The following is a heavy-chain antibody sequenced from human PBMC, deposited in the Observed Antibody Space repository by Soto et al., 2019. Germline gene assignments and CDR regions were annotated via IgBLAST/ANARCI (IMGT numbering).Heavy chain of an antibody. J-gene: IGHJ4*02. CDR1: GFTFSSYA. V-gene: IGHV3-23*01. CDR2: ISGSGGST. Sequence: PGGSLSLSCAASGFTFSSYAMSWVRQAPGKGLEWVSAISGSGGSTYYADSVKGRFTISRDNSKNTLYLQMNSPRAEDTAVYYCAKSPLTAHWIQLWSRGFYFDYWGQGTLVTVSS. CDR3: AKSPLTAHWIQLWSRGFYFDY. D-gene: IGHD5-18*01.